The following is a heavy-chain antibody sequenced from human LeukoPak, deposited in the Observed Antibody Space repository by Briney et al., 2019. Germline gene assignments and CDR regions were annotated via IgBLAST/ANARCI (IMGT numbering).Heavy chain of an antibody. CDR1: GYTFSTYG. CDR2: INTYNGNT. Sequence: ASVKVSCKASGYTFSTYGITWVRQAPGQGLEWMGWINTYNGNTYSAPKFLGRLTMTTGAAARTAYMELRGLRADDSGVYYCARDGALGYCTGSSCFYYYDYWGQGTLVTVSS. CDR3: ARDGALGYCTGSSCFYYYDY. J-gene: IGHJ4*02. V-gene: IGHV1-18*01. D-gene: IGHD2-15*01.